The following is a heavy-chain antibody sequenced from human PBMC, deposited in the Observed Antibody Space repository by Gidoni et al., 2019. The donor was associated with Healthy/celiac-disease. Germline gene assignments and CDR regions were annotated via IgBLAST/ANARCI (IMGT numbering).Heavy chain of an antibody. CDR2: ISSSSSYI. Sequence: EVQLVESGGGLVKPGGSLRLSCAASGFTFSSYSMNWVRQAPGKGLEWVSSISSSSSYIYYADSVKGRFTISRDNAKNSLYLQMNSLRAEDTAVYYCAGARGDGYNYGTNWGQGTLVTVSS. CDR1: GFTFSSYS. J-gene: IGHJ4*02. CDR3: AGARGDGYNYGTN. D-gene: IGHD5-12*01. V-gene: IGHV3-21*01.